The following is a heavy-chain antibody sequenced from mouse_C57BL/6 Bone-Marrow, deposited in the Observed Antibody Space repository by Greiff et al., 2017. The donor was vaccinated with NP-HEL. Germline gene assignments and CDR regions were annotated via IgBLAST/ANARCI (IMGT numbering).Heavy chain of an antibody. D-gene: IGHD2-4*01. CDR3: TYDYLYYFDY. CDR1: GFTFSNYW. V-gene: IGHV6-3*01. CDR2: IRLKSDNYAT. Sequence: EVKLVESGGGLVQPGGSMKLSCVASGFTFSNYWMNWVRQSPEQGLEWVAQIRLKSDNYATHYAESVKGRFTISRDDSKSSVYLQMNNLRAEDTGMYYCTYDYLYYFDYWGQGTTLTVSS. J-gene: IGHJ2*01.